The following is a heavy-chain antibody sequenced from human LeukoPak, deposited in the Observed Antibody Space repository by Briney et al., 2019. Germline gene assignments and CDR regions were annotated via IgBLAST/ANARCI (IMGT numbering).Heavy chain of an antibody. V-gene: IGHV3-48*04. D-gene: IGHD2-2*01. CDR2: IRGSGNTI. J-gene: IGHJ4*02. Sequence: EGSLRLSCAASGFTFSSNSMNWVRQAPGKGLEWVSYIRGSGNTICYADSVKGRFTISRYNAKNSLFLQMNSLRAKDTAVYFCSSGTPVPAAGPYYFDNWGQGTLVTVSS. CDR1: GFTFSSNS. CDR3: SSGTPVPAAGPYYFDN.